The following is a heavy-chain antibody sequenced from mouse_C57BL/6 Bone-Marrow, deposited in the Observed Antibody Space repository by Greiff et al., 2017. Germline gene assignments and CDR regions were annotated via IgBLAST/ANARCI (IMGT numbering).Heavy chain of an antibody. J-gene: IGHJ1*03. CDR3: ARAYYSDYWYFDV. V-gene: IGHV1-55*01. CDR2: IYPGSGST. Sequence: VQLQQPGAELVKPGASVKMSCTASGYTFTSYSITWVKQRPGQGLEWIGDIYPGSGSTNYNEKFKGKATLTVDTSSSTAYMQLSSLTSEDSAVYYCARAYYSDYWYFDVWGTGTRVTVSA. CDR1: GYTFTSYS. D-gene: IGHD2-12*01.